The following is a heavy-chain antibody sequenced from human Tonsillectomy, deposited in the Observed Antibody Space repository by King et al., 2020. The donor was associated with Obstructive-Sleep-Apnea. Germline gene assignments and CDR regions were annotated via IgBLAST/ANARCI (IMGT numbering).Heavy chain of an antibody. CDR1: GFTFSSYA. CDR3: ARALMVYATPFDY. Sequence: VQLVESGGGVVQPGRSLRLSCAASGFTFSSYAMHWVRQAPGKGLEWVAVISYDGSNKYYADSVKGRFTISRDNSKNTLSLQMNSLRAEDTAVYYCARALMVYATPFDYWGQGTLVTVSS. D-gene: IGHD2-8*01. CDR2: ISYDGSNK. J-gene: IGHJ4*02. V-gene: IGHV3-30*04.